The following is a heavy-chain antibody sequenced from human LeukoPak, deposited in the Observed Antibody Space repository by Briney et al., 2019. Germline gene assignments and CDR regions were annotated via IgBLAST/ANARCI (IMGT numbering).Heavy chain of an antibody. J-gene: IGHJ4*02. V-gene: IGHV3-23*01. CDR1: GFTLSSYA. D-gene: IGHD6-19*01. CDR2: ISGSGGST. CDR3: AKHHEKGAVAAGTDY. Sequence: GGSLRLSWAVAGFTLSSYAMSWVRQAPGEGLGWVSAISGSGGSTYYADSVKGRFTISRDNSKNTLYLQMNSLRAEDTAVYYCAKHHEKGAVAAGTDYWGQGTLVTVSS.